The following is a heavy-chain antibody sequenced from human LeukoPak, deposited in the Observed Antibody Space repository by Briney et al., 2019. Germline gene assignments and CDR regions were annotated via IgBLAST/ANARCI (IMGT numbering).Heavy chain of an antibody. V-gene: IGHV3-21*01. CDR1: GFTFSSYT. CDR3: ARGFCTTTRCYEHYNYYYMDV. Sequence: GGSLRLSCEASGFTFSSYTIHWVRQTAGKGREWVSSISSSSSYTYYSDSVKGRFTISRDNAKNSLYLQMTSLRAEDTAAYYCARGFCTTTRCYEHYNYYYMDVWGKGTTVTVS. CDR2: ISSSSSYT. J-gene: IGHJ6*03. D-gene: IGHD2-2*01.